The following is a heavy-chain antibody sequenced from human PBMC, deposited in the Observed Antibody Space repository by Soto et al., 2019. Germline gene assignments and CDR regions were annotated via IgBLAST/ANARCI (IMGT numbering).Heavy chain of an antibody. V-gene: IGHV3-23*01. J-gene: IGHJ3*02. D-gene: IGHD2-15*01. Sequence: EVQLLESGGGLVQSGGSLRLSCEASGFTFSSYAMSWVRQAPGKGLEWVSAISGSGGSTYYADSVKGRFTISRDNSKNTLYLQMNSLRAEDTAVYYCAKDPLVVVAGVVDAFDIWGQGTMVTVSS. CDR1: GFTFSSYA. CDR2: ISGSGGST. CDR3: AKDPLVVVAGVVDAFDI.